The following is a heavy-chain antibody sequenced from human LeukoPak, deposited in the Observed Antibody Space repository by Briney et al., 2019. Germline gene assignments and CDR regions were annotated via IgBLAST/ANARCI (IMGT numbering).Heavy chain of an antibody. V-gene: IGHV3-30*18. CDR1: GFTFSSYG. J-gene: IGHJ4*02. CDR2: ISYDGSNK. CDR3: AKDLRYYDSSGYLDY. Sequence: GRSLRLSCAASGFTFSSYGMHWVRQAPGKGLEWVAVISYDGSNKYYADSVKGRFTISRDNSKNTLYMQMNSLRAEDTAVYYCAKDLRYYDSSGYLDYWGQGTLVTVSS. D-gene: IGHD3-22*01.